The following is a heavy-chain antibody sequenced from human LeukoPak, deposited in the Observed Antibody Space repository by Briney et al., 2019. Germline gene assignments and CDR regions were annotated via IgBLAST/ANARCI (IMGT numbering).Heavy chain of an antibody. D-gene: IGHD6-13*01. J-gene: IGHJ5*02. CDR1: GGTFSSYA. Sequence: ASVKVSCKASGGTFSSYAISWVRQAPGQGLEWMGRIIPIFGIANYAQKFQGRVTITADKSMSTAYMELSSLRSEDTAVYYCARDAPIAAAVTSQHYNWFDPWGQGTLVTVSS. CDR2: IIPIFGIA. V-gene: IGHV1-69*04. CDR3: ARDAPIAAAVTSQHYNWFDP.